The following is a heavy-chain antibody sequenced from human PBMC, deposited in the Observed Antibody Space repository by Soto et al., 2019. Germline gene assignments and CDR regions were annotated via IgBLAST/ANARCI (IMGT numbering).Heavy chain of an antibody. J-gene: IGHJ6*02. CDR2: ISGSGTST. CDR1: GLTFSKYA. V-gene: IGHV3-23*01. D-gene: IGHD3-16*01. CDR3: AKYYYSAYYYGLDV. Sequence: EVQLLESGGGLVQPGGSLRLSCVASGLTFSKYAMSWVRQAPGKGLEWVSAISGSGTSTYYADSVKGRFSISRDNSKNTLDLQMTSLRAEDTALYYCAKYYYSAYYYGLDVWGQGTTVTVSS.